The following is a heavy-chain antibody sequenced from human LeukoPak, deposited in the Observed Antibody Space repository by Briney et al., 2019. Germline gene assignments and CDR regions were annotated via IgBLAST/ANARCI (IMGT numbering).Heavy chain of an antibody. J-gene: IGHJ4*02. CDR1: GYTLTELS. V-gene: IGHV1-24*01. CDR3: ATYYYDSSGYYLTLGY. D-gene: IGHD3-22*01. Sequence: GASVKVSCKVSGYTLTELSMYWVRQAPGKGLEWMGGFDPEDGETIYAQKFQGRVTMTEDTSTDTAYMELSSLRSEDTAVYYCATYYYDSSGYYLTLGYWGQGTLVTVSS. CDR2: FDPEDGET.